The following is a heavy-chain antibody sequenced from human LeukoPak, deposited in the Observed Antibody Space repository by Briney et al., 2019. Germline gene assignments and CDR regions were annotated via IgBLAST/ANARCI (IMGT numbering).Heavy chain of an antibody. CDR1: GFTFSSYA. Sequence: GGSLRLSCAASGFTFSSYAMSWVRQAPGKGLEWVSSISGSGGSTYYADSVKGRFTISRDNSKNTLYLQMSSLRAEDTAVYYCARDIGFRSGDSCYPKYFQHWGQGTLVTVSS. D-gene: IGHD2-15*01. V-gene: IGHV3-23*01. J-gene: IGHJ1*01. CDR3: ARDIGFRSGDSCYPKYFQH. CDR2: ISGSGGST.